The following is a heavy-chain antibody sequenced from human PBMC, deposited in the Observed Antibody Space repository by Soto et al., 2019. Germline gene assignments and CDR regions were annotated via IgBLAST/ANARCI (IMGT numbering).Heavy chain of an antibody. V-gene: IGHV1-18*01. Sequence: QAQLVQSGAEVKKPGASVKVSCKASGYSFSSYGITWVRQAPGQGLEWLGWISPYNDDTKYAQRLQGRVTMTTDTCTRTAYMDIRGLRSDDTAIYYCARGGYYDSSGARNYHYYGMDVWGQGTTVTVSS. D-gene: IGHD3-22*01. CDR1: GYSFSSYG. CDR2: ISPYNDDT. J-gene: IGHJ6*02. CDR3: ARGGYYDSSGARNYHYYGMDV.